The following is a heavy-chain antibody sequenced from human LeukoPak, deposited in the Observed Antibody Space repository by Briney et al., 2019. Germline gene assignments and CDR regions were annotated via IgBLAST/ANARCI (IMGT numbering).Heavy chain of an antibody. J-gene: IGHJ3*02. V-gene: IGHV3-48*01. CDR3: ARGVRYNWNDVAFDI. CDR1: GFTFSSYG. D-gene: IGHD1-20*01. Sequence: PGGSLRLSCAASGFTFSSYGMNWVRQAPGKGLEWVSYISSSSSTIYYADSVKGRFTISRDNSKNTLYLQMNSLRAEDTAVYYCARGVRYNWNDVAFDIWGQGTMVTVSS. CDR2: ISSSSSTI.